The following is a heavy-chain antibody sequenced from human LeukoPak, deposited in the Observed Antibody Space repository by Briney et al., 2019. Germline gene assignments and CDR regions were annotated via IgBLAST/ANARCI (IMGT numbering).Heavy chain of an antibody. Sequence: ASVKVSCRASGYTFSSFDINWVRQAPGQGLEWMGWMNPNSGNSGFAQKFQGRVIMTRNTSIATAYMEVTNLRFDDTAVYYCVDPDRWGQGTLVTVSS. J-gene: IGHJ1*01. CDR1: GYTFSSFD. V-gene: IGHV1-8*01. CDR2: MNPNSGNS. D-gene: IGHD3-22*01. CDR3: VDPDR.